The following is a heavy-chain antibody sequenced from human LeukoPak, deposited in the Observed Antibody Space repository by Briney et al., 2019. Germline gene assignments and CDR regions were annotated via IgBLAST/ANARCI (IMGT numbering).Heavy chain of an antibody. CDR1: GYTFTGYY. CDR3: ARDRGKMATPTSR. D-gene: IGHD5-24*01. CDR2: INPNSGGT. Sequence: GPVKVSCKASGYTFTGYYMHWVRQAPGQGLEWMGWINPNSGGTNYAQKFQGRVTMTRDTSISTAYMELSRLRSDDTAVYYCARDRGKMATPTSRWGQGTLVTVSS. V-gene: IGHV1-2*02. J-gene: IGHJ4*02.